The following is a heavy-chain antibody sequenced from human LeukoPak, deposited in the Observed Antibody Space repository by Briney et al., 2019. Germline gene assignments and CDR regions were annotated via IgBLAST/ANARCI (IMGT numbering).Heavy chain of an antibody. CDR1: GFTFDGYA. V-gene: IGHV3-9*01. Sequence: PGRSLRLSCAASGFTFDGYAMHWVRQAPGKGLEWVSSISWNSGSREYADSVQGRFTISRDNVKNSLYLQMSSLRIEDTALYYCATDIVVVPAANVYWGQGTLVTVSS. CDR3: ATDIVVVPAANVY. J-gene: IGHJ4*02. D-gene: IGHD2-2*01. CDR2: ISWNSGSR.